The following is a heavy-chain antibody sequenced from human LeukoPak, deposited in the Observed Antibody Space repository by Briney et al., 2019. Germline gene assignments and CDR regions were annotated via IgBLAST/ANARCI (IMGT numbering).Heavy chain of an antibody. Sequence: ASVKVSCKASGGTFSSYAISWVRQAPGQGLEWMGRIIPILGIANYAQKFQGRVTITADKSTSTAYMELSSLRSEDTAVYYCASEMATITGGDAFDIWGQGTMVTVSS. D-gene: IGHD5-24*01. CDR1: GGTFSSYA. CDR2: IIPILGIA. CDR3: ASEMATITGGDAFDI. J-gene: IGHJ3*02. V-gene: IGHV1-69*04.